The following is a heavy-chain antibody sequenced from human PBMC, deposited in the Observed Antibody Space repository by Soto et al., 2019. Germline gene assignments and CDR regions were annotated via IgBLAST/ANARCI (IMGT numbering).Heavy chain of an antibody. D-gene: IGHD3-10*01. CDR3: ARAGGGTSYYYGSGSYADV. Sequence: ASVKVSCKASGYTFTGYYVHWVRQAPGQGLEWMGWINPNSGDTYLAQRFQGRVTMTRNTSISTAYMELSSLRSEDTAVYYCARAGGGTSYYYGSGSYADVWGQGTTVTVSS. CDR2: INPNSGDT. J-gene: IGHJ6*02. V-gene: IGHV1-2*02. CDR1: GYTFTGYY.